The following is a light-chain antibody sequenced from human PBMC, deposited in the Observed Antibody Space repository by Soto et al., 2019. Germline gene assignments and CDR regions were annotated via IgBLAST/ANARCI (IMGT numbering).Light chain of an antibody. CDR2: GVS. Sequence: EIVLTQSPGTLSLSPGERATLSCRASQGVRSSYLARYQQKLGQAPRLLSYGVSNRATGIPDRLSGSGSGTDFTGTISTLESEGFAVYYWQQYGTSPRTVGQGTKVDIK. V-gene: IGKV3-20*01. CDR1: QGVRSSY. J-gene: IGKJ1*01. CDR3: QQYGTSPRT.